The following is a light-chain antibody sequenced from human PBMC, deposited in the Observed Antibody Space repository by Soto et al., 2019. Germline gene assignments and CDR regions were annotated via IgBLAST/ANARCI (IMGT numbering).Light chain of an antibody. Sequence: EIVLTQSPGTLSLSPGERATLSCRASQSVSSKYLAWYQQKPGQAPRLLIYGASRGAAGIPDRFSGSGSGTDFTLTISRLEPEDFSVYFCQQYGRSPSFTFGKGTKLEVK. J-gene: IGKJ2*01. CDR1: QSVSSKY. CDR3: QQYGRSPSFT. CDR2: GAS. V-gene: IGKV3-20*01.